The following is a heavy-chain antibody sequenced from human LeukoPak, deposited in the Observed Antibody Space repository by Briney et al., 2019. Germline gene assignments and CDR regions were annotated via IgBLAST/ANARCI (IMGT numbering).Heavy chain of an antibody. J-gene: IGHJ4*02. Sequence: PGGSLRLSCAASGFTFSSYEMNWVRQAPGKGLEWVSYISSSGSTIYYADSVKGRFTISRDNAKNSLYLQMNSLRAEDTALYYCARGMVRGATNFDYWGQGTLVTVSS. CDR1: GFTFSSYE. CDR2: ISSSGSTI. V-gene: IGHV3-48*03. D-gene: IGHD3-10*01. CDR3: ARGMVRGATNFDY.